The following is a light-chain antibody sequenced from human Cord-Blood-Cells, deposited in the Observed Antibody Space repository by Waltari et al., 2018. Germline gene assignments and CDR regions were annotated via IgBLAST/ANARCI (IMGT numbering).Light chain of an antibody. Sequence: QSVLTQPPSASGTPGQRVTISCSGSSPNIGSNTVTWYQQLPGTAPKLLIQGNKQRPSGGADRVAGAKSGTSASLGISELESEDEADYYCAAWDDSLNADVVFGGGTKLTVL. CDR1: SPNIGSNT. CDR2: GNK. CDR3: AAWDDSLNADVV. J-gene: IGLJ2*01. V-gene: IGLV1-44*01.